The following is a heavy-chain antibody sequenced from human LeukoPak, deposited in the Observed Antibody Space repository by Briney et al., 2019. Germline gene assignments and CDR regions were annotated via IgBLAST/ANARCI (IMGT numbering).Heavy chain of an antibody. CDR3: ASDILTERRFDY. Sequence: GGSLRLSCTASGFTLSSYSMSWVRQAPGKGLEWVSYNTSSSSTIYYADSVKGRFTISRDNAKNSLYLQMNSLRDEDTAVYYCASDILTERRFDYWGQGTLVTVSS. CDR2: NTSSSSTI. D-gene: IGHD3-9*01. CDR1: GFTLSSYS. J-gene: IGHJ4*02. V-gene: IGHV3-48*02.